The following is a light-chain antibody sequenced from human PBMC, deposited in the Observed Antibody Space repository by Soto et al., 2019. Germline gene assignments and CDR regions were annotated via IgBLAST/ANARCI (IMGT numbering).Light chain of an antibody. J-gene: IGKJ4*01. CDR3: QHYNNLPLT. V-gene: IGKV3-15*01. CDR1: QSVSSN. CDR2: GVS. Sequence: EIVMTQSPATLSVSPGERATLSCRASQSVSSNLAWYRQKPGQAPRLLIYGVSTRATGIPVRFSGSGSGTEFTLSISSLQSEDSAIYYCQHYNNLPLTFGGGT.